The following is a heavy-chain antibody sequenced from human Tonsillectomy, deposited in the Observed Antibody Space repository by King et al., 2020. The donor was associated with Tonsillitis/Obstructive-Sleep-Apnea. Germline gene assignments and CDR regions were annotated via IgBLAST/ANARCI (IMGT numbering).Heavy chain of an antibody. CDR1: GYNFNAYS. J-gene: IGHJ6*03. CDR3: VRDQRIFALGLGSGDRWDV. V-gene: IGHV1-46*02. D-gene: IGHD5-18*01. Sequence: QLVQSGAEVKKPGASVMLSCKSSGYNFNAYSVHWVRQAPGQGLEWVGTYDPSGGSTSQAQIFQGRVTITSDASTRTVYLQLSSLTFEDTAIYFCVRDQRIFALGLGSGDRWDVWGTGSTVTVSS. CDR2: YDPSGGST.